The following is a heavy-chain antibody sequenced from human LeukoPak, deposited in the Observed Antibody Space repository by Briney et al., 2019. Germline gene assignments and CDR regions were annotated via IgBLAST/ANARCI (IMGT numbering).Heavy chain of an antibody. Sequence: EAGGSLRLSCAASGFTFSSYSMNWVRQAPGKGLEWVSSISSSSSNIYYADSVKGRFTISRDNSKNTLYLQMNSLRAEDTAVYYCARDQHCSSTSCLPDYWGQGTLVTVSS. CDR3: ARDQHCSSTSCLPDY. V-gene: IGHV3-21*01. D-gene: IGHD2-2*01. J-gene: IGHJ4*02. CDR2: ISSSSSNI. CDR1: GFTFSSYS.